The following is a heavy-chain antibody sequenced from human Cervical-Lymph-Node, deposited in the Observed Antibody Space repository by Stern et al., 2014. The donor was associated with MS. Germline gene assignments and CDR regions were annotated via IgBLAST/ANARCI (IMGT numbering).Heavy chain of an antibody. CDR1: GDSMSNNNW. CDR3: ARSKDSSSWYGYFDY. J-gene: IGHJ4*02. CDR2: VHHSGST. Sequence: QVQLQESGPGLVRPSTTLFLTCSVSGDSMSNNNWWSWVRQAPGKGLEWIGEVHHSGSTNHTPSCASRPTISIDKSKKMISLRMDSVTAADTAVYYCARSKDSSSWYGYFDYWGQGTLVTVSS. D-gene: IGHD6-13*01. V-gene: IGHV4-4*02.